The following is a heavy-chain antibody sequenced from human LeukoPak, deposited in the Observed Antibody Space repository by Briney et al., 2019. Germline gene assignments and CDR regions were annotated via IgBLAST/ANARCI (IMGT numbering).Heavy chain of an antibody. CDR2: IYYSGST. CDR3: ARAVDLPPPDRGYYFDY. D-gene: IGHD4-23*01. Sequence: SETLSLTCTVSGGSISSYYWSWIRQPPGKGLEWIGYIYYSGSTNYNPSLKSRVTISVDTSKNQFSLKLSSVTAAGTAVYYCARAVDLPPPDRGYYFDYWGQGTLVTVSS. CDR1: GGSISSYY. V-gene: IGHV4-59*01. J-gene: IGHJ4*02.